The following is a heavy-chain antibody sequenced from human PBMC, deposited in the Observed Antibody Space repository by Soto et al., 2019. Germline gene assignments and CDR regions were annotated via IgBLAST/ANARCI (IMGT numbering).Heavy chain of an antibody. V-gene: IGHV1-69*01. D-gene: IGHD5-18*01. Sequence: QVQVVQSGVEVKKPGSSVKVSCKVSGGIFTNNAISWVRQAPGQGLEWLGGVIPLFDTAYYAQIFRGRLRISADGATTTAYMELSGLTSADTAVYFCATGGHNDGYNFYHGMDVWGQGTTVTVS. CDR2: VIPLFDTA. CDR3: ATGGHNDGYNFYHGMDV. J-gene: IGHJ6*02. CDR1: GGIFTNNA.